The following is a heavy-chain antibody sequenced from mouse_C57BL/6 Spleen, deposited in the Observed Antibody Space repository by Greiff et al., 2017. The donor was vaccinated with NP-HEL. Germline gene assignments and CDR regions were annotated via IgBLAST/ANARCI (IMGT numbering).Heavy chain of an antibody. Sequence: DVKLQESGGGLVKPGGSLKLSCAASGFTFSSYTMSWVRQTPEKRLEWVATISGGGGNTYYPDSVKGRFTISRDNAKNTLYLQMSSLRSEDTALYYCARQGYYYGSRSYAMDYWGQGTSVTVSS. J-gene: IGHJ4*01. CDR1: GFTFSSYT. D-gene: IGHD1-1*01. V-gene: IGHV5-9*01. CDR3: ARQGYYYGSRSYAMDY. CDR2: ISGGGGNT.